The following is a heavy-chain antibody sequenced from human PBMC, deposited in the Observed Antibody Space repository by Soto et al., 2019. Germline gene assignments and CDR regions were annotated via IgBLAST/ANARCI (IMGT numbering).Heavy chain of an antibody. V-gene: IGHV3-23*01. CDR3: AKADRSLIAAAAYY. Sequence: HPGGSLRLSCAASGFTFSSYAMSWVRQAPGKGLEWVSAISGSGGSTYYADSVKGRFTISRDNSKNTLYLQMNSLRAEDTAVYYCAKADRSLIAAAAYYWGQGTLVTVSS. CDR2: ISGSGGST. CDR1: GFTFSSYA. J-gene: IGHJ4*02. D-gene: IGHD6-13*01.